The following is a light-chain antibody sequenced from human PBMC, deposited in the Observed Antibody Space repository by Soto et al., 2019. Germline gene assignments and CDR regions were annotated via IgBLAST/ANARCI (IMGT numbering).Light chain of an antibody. Sequence: QSVLTQPPSASGTPGQRVTISCSGSFSNIGSNYVFWYQQLPGTAPKLLIYKNNQRPSGVPDRFSGSKSGTSASLAISGLRSEDEADYYCAAWDDSLSGYVFGTGTQLTVL. CDR2: KNN. CDR1: FSNIGSNY. J-gene: IGLJ1*01. V-gene: IGLV1-47*01. CDR3: AAWDDSLSGYV.